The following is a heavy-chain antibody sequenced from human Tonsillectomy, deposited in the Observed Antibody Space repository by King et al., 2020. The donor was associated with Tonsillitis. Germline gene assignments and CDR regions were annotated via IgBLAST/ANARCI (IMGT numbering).Heavy chain of an antibody. Sequence: VQLVESGGGLVKPGGSLRLSCAASGFTFSDYYMSWIRQAPGKGLEWVSYISSSSSYTNYADSVKGRFTISRDNAKNSLYLQMNSLRAEDTAVYYCARYGNYYDSSGYRAFDIWGQGTMVTVSS. CDR2: ISSSSSYT. CDR1: GFTFSDYY. V-gene: IGHV3-11*06. J-gene: IGHJ3*02. CDR3: ARYGNYYDSSGYRAFDI. D-gene: IGHD3-22*01.